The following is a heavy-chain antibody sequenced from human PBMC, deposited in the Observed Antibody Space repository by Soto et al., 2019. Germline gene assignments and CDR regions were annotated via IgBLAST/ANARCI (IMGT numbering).Heavy chain of an antibody. Sequence: QVQLQESGPGLVKPSQTLSLTCTVSGGSISSGGYYWSWIRQQPGKGLEWIGCIYNSGSTNYNPSLQSRLTISLDTAKNQFALHLSSVTAADTAIYYCARDSLKGPAGYYGMDVWGRGTTVTVSS. CDR3: ARDSLKGPAGYYGMDV. V-gene: IGHV4-31*03. CDR1: GGSISSGGYY. J-gene: IGHJ6*02. CDR2: IYNSGST.